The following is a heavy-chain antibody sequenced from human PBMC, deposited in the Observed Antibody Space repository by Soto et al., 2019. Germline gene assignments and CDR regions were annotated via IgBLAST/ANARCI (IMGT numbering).Heavy chain of an antibody. CDR2: ISSSGSTI. Sequence: VGSLRLSCAASGFTFSSYEMNWVRQAPGKGLEWVSYISSSGSTIYYADSVKGRFTISRDNAKNSLYLQMNSLRAEDTAVYYCARDQATYYYDSSGYPVTRNSMDVWGQGTTVTVSS. CDR1: GFTFSSYE. J-gene: IGHJ6*02. D-gene: IGHD3-22*01. CDR3: ARDQATYYYDSSGYPVTRNSMDV. V-gene: IGHV3-48*03.